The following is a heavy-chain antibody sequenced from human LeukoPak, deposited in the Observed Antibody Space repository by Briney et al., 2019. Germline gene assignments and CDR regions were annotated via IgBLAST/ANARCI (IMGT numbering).Heavy chain of an antibody. D-gene: IGHD1-1*01. V-gene: IGHV4-59*01. CDR1: GGSISAYY. CDR2: IYYSGSA. J-gene: IGHJ4*02. Sequence: SETLSLTCTVSGGSISAYYWSWIRQPPGKGLEWIGYIYYSGSADYNPALKSRVTISVDTSKNQFSLKLSSVTAADTAVYYCARDKVPGDYWGQGALVTVSS. CDR3: ARDKVPGDY.